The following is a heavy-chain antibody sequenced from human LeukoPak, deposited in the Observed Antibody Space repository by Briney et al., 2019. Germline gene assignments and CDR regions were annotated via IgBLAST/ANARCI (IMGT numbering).Heavy chain of an antibody. CDR1: GGSISSSSYY. CDR3: ARGLRSSWFGGGWFDP. CDR2: INHSGST. J-gene: IGHJ5*02. Sequence: SETLSLTCTVSGGSISSSSYYWSWIPQPPGKGLEWIGEINHSGSTNYNPSLKSRVTISVDTSKNQISLKLSSVTAADTAVYYCARGLRSSWFGGGWFDPWGQGTLVTVSS. D-gene: IGHD6-13*01. V-gene: IGHV4-39*07.